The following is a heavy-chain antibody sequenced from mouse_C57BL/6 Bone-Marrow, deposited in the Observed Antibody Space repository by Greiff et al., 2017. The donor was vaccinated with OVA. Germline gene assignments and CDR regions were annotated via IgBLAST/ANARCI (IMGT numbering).Heavy chain of an antibody. CDR3: ARASYYFDY. V-gene: IGHV5-4*03. CDR2: ISDGGSYT. CDR1: GFTFSSYA. J-gene: IGHJ2*01. Sequence: EVMLVESGGGLVKPGGSLKLSCAASGFTFSSYAMSWVRQTPAKRLAWVATISDGGSYTYYPDNVKGRFTISRDNAKNNLYLQMSHLKSDDTAMYYCARASYYFDYWGQGTTLTVSS.